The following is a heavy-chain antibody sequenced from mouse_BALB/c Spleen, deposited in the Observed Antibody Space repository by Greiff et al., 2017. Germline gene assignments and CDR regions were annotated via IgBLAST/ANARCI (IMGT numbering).Heavy chain of an antibody. J-gene: IGHJ4*01. V-gene: IGHV5-6*01. CDR2: ISSGGSYT. CDR1: GFTFSSYG. Sequence: EVMLVESGGDLVKPGGSLKLSCAASGFTFSSYGMSWVRQTLDKRLEWVATISSGGSYTYYPDSVKGRFTISRDNAKNTLYLQMSSLKSEDTAMYYCARHKSYSSSYGYAMDYWGQGTSVTVSS. CDR3: ARHKSYSSSYGYAMDY. D-gene: IGHD1-1*01.